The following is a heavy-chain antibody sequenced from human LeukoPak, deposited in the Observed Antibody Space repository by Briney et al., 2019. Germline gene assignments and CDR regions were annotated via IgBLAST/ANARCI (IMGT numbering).Heavy chain of an antibody. J-gene: IGHJ4*02. D-gene: IGHD5-24*01. V-gene: IGHV4-61*02. CDR1: GGSMNTYY. CDR3: ARVAILQGGPDYYFDY. Sequence: SQTLSLTCSVSGGSMNTYYWSWIRQPAGKGLECIGRMFTTGSTNYNPSLKSRVTISVDTSKNQFSLKLSSVTAADTAVYYCARVAILQGGPDYYFDYWGQGTLVTVSS. CDR2: MFTTGST.